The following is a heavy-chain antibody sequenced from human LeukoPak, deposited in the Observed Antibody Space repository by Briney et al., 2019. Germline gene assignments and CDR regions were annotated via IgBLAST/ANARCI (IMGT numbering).Heavy chain of an antibody. Sequence: PSETLSLTCTVSGGSISSSSYYWGWIRQPPGKGLEWIGSIYYSGSTYYNPSLNSRVTISVNTSKNQFSLKLSSVTAADTAVYYCARRVVLYSGYDRLDAFDIWGQGTMVTVSS. D-gene: IGHD5-12*01. CDR2: IYYSGST. J-gene: IGHJ3*02. V-gene: IGHV4-39*01. CDR3: ARRVVLYSGYDRLDAFDI. CDR1: GGSISSSSYY.